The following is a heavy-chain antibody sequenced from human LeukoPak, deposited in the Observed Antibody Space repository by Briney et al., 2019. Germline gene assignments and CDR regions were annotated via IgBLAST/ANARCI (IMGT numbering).Heavy chain of an antibody. CDR2: IFYSGNT. Sequence: SETLSLTCTVSGGSISSSSYYWGWIRQPPGKGLEWIGTIFYSGNTYYNPSLKSRVTMSVDTSKNQFSLKLTSVTAADTAVCYCARLPATVTPFDYWGQGNLVTVSS. CDR3: ARLPATVTPFDY. J-gene: IGHJ4*02. D-gene: IGHD6-13*01. CDR1: GGSISSSSYY. V-gene: IGHV4-39*01.